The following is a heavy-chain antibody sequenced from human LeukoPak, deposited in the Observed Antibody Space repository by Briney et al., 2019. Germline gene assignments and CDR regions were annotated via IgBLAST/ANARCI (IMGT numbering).Heavy chain of an antibody. V-gene: IGHV3-23*01. CDR1: GFTFSTYA. CDR2: ISVSGAGT. D-gene: IGHD3-10*02. Sequence: GGSLRPSCAASGFTFSTYAMSWVRQAPGKGLEWVSAISVSGAGTYYADSVEGRFTISRDNSKNTLYLQMNSLSAEDTAVYYCARGVNYFVLEYWGQGTLVTVSS. J-gene: IGHJ4*02. CDR3: ARGVNYFVLEY.